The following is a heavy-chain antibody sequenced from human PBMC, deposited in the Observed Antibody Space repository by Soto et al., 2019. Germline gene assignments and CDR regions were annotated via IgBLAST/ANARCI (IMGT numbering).Heavy chain of an antibody. CDR1: GFTFNNYG. D-gene: IGHD3-10*01. CDR3: AKQSGSGSYHNVGSGGHLDS. Sequence: QVQLVESGGGVVQPGRSLRLSCAASGFTFNNYGMHWVRQAPGKGLEWVVVISFDGRNTYYADSVKGRFTISRDNSKNTLYLQMTSLRAEDTAMYYCAKQSGSGSYHNVGSGGHLDSWGQGTLVTVSS. CDR2: ISFDGRNT. V-gene: IGHV3-30*18. J-gene: IGHJ4*02.